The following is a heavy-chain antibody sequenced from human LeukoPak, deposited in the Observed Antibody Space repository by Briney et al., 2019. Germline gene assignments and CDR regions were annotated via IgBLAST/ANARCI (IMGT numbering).Heavy chain of an antibody. Sequence: SQTLSLTCTVSGGSISSGDYYWSWIRQPPGKGLEWIGYIYYSGSTYYNPSLKSRVTISVDTSKNQFSLKLSSVTAADTAVYYCARVPWQWLVRGAFDIWGQGTMVTASS. D-gene: IGHD6-19*01. CDR3: ARVPWQWLVRGAFDI. J-gene: IGHJ3*02. V-gene: IGHV4-30-4*08. CDR1: GGSISSGDYY. CDR2: IYYSGST.